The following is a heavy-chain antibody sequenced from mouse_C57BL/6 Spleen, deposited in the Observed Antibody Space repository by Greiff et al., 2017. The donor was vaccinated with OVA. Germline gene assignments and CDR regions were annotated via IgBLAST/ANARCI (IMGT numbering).Heavy chain of an antibody. V-gene: IGHV5-4*03. CDR3: ARGELYDYDDVPFDY. D-gene: IGHD2-4*01. J-gene: IGHJ2*01. CDR1: GFTFSSYV. CDR2: ISDGGSYT. Sequence: EVKLVESGGGLVKPGGSLKLSCAASGFTFSSYVMSWVRQTPEKRLEWVATISDGGSYTYYPDNVKGRFTISRDNAKNNLYLQMSQLKSEDTGMYYCARGELYDYDDVPFDYWGQGTTLTVSS.